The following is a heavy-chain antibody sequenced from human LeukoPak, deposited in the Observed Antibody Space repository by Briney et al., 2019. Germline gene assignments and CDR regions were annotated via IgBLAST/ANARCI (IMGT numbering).Heavy chain of an antibody. D-gene: IGHD3-22*01. V-gene: IGHV4-59*12. CDR2: IYYSGST. CDR1: GGSISSYY. CDR3: ARMVVVVRSSHFDY. J-gene: IGHJ4*02. Sequence: SETLSLTCTVSGGSISSYYWSWIRQPPGKGLEWIGYIYYSGSTNYNPSLKSRVTISVDTSKNQFSLKLSSVTAADTAVYYCARMVVVVRSSHFDYWGQGTLVTVSS.